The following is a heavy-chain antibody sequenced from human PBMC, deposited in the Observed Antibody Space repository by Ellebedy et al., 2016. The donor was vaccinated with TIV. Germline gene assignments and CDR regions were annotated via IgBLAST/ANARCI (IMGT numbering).Heavy chain of an antibody. V-gene: IGHV3-23*01. CDR1: GFTFSSYA. CDR3: AKQKSTSAGSSDI. J-gene: IGHJ3*02. D-gene: IGHD2-2*01. CDR2: LTYSGVST. Sequence: PGGSLRLSCAASGFTFSSYAMTWVRQAPGKGLECVRVLTYSGVSTYYPDSVKGRFTISRDNSKNTLYLQMNSLRVEDTAVYYCAKQKSTSAGSSDIWGQGAMVTVSS.